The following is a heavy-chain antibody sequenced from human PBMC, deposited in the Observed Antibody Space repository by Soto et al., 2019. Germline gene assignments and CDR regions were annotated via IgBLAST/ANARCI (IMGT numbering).Heavy chain of an antibody. Sequence: SETLSLTCSVSGDSISSGGHYWSWIRQHPGKGLEWIGYTYYSGSTYYNPSLKSRVTISVDTSKNQFSLKLSSVTAADTAVYYCARSSQSTVNTFDYWGQGTLVTLSS. D-gene: IGHD4-17*01. CDR2: TYYSGST. J-gene: IGHJ4*02. CDR1: GDSISSGGHY. V-gene: IGHV4-31*03. CDR3: ARSSQSTVNTFDY.